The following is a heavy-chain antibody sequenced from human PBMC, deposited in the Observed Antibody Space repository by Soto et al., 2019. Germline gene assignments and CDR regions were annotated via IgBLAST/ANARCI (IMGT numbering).Heavy chain of an antibody. V-gene: IGHV3-48*03. J-gene: IGHJ6*02. D-gene: IGHD3-9*01. Sequence: PVGSLRLSCAASGFTFSNFEMHWVRQAPGKGLEWVSYINTAGSTKYYAESVKGRFTISRDNARNSLFLQMNSLRAEDTAVYYCARAGCSSPDCLTAYYSYGLDVWGQGSTVTV. CDR2: INTAGSTK. CDR3: ARAGCSSPDCLTAYYSYGLDV. CDR1: GFTFSNFE.